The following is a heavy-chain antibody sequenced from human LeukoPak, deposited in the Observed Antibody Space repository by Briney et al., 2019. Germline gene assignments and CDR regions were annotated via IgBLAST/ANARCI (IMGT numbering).Heavy chain of an antibody. CDR3: AELGITMIGGV. D-gene: IGHD3-10*02. CDR1: GFTFSNYA. CDR2: ISYDGSNK. V-gene: IGHV3-30*04. Sequence: GGSLRLSCAASGFTFSNYALHWVRQAPGKGLEWVAVISYDGSNKFYADSVRGRFTISRDNAKNSLYLQMNSLRAEDTAVYYCAELGITMIGGVWGKGTTVTISS. J-gene: IGHJ6*04.